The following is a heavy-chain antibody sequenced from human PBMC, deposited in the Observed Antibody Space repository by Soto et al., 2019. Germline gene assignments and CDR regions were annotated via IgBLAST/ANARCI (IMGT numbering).Heavy chain of an antibody. V-gene: IGHV4-34*01. D-gene: IGHD2-2*01. Sequence: PSETLGLPCAVSGGPFSGYYWTWMRQSPGKALEWMREITDSGVTKYKPPLRSRVTISVDTSKSQFSLEMTSVTAADTGIYFCVRGRYQLPHYYYGMDGWAQGTMVTVSS. CDR2: ITDSGVT. J-gene: IGHJ6*02. CDR1: GGPFSGYY. CDR3: VRGRYQLPHYYYGMDG.